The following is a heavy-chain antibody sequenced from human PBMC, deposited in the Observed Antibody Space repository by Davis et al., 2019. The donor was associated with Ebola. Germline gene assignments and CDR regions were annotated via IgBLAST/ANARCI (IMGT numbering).Heavy chain of an antibody. J-gene: IGHJ6*02. CDR1: GFTFSSYA. CDR3: TRLDYGMDA. Sequence: GESLKISCAASGFTFSSYAMHWVRQAPGKGLEWVGRMKSKTDGGTTDYAAPVKGRFTISRDDSKNTLYLQMNSLKTEDTAVYYCTRLDYGMDAWGQGTTVTVSS. V-gene: IGHV3-15*01. D-gene: IGHD4-11*01. CDR2: MKSKTDGGTT.